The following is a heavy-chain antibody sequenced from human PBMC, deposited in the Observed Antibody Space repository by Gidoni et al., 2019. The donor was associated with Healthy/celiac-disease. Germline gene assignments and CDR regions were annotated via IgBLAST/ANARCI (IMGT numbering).Heavy chain of an antibody. CDR2: ISWNSGSI. D-gene: IGHD6-19*01. Sequence: EVQLVESGGGLVQPGRSLRLSCAASGFTFDDYAMPWGRQAPGKGLEWVSGISWNSGSIGYADSVKGRFTISRDNAKNSLYLQMNSLRAEDTALYYCAKARYSSGWYYFDYWGQGTLVTVSS. V-gene: IGHV3-9*01. CDR3: AKARYSSGWYYFDY. J-gene: IGHJ4*02. CDR1: GFTFDDYA.